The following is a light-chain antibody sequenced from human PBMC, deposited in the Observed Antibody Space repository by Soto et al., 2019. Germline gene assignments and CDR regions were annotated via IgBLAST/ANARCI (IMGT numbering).Light chain of an antibody. CDR2: GAS. J-gene: IGKJ1*01. CDR3: QQYGSSRT. CDR1: QSVRSSY. Sequence: EIVLTQSPGTLSLSPGERATLSCRASQSVRSSYLAWYQQKPGQAPRLLIYGASSRATGIPDRFSGSGSGTDFILTISRLEPEDFAVYYCQQYGSSRTFGQGTTLEIK. V-gene: IGKV3-20*01.